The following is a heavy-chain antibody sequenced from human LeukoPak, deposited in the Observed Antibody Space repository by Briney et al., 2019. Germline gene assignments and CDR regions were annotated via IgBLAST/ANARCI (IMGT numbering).Heavy chain of an antibody. D-gene: IGHD3-10*01. V-gene: IGHV1-46*01. CDR3: ARYNYYGSGSIDP. CDR2: INPSGGST. J-gene: IGHJ5*02. CDR1: GYTFTSYY. Sequence: ASVKVSCKASGYTFTSYYMHWVRQAPGQGLEWMGIINPSGGSTSYAQKFQGRVTMTRDMSTSTVYMELSRLRSDNTAVYYCARYNYYGSGSIDPWGQGTLVTVSS.